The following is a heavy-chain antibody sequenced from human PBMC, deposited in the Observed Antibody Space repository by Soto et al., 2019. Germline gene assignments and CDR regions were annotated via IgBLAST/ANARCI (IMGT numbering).Heavy chain of an antibody. Sequence: QLQLQESGPGLVRPSETLSLTCTVSGGSVSNSSYYWGWIRQPPGKGLEWIGSIYYRGSTFYNRSSRSGVTITIDTSSNQFSLKLASVTAADTAMYFCVRKFYYFGSGREIDSWGQGTLVTVSS. V-gene: IGHV4-39*01. CDR3: VRKFYYFGSGREIDS. CDR1: GGSVSNSSYY. CDR2: IYYRGST. D-gene: IGHD3-10*01. J-gene: IGHJ4*02.